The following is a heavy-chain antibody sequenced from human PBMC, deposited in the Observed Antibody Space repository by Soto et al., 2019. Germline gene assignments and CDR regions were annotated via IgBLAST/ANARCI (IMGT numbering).Heavy chain of an antibody. CDR1: GFTFSIYG. J-gene: IGHJ4*02. D-gene: IGHD5-12*01. Sequence: GGSLRLSCAASGFTFSIYGMHWVRQAPGKGLEWVAVISYDGSNKYYADSVKGRFTISRDNSKNTLYLQMNSLRAEDTAVYYCAKDLEVAQNWSYWGRGTLVTVSS. CDR3: AKDLEVAQNWSY. V-gene: IGHV3-30*18. CDR2: ISYDGSNK.